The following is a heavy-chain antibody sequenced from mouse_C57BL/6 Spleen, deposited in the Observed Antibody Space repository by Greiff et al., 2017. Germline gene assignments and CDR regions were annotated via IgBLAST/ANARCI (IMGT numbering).Heavy chain of an antibody. CDR1: GFTFSSYG. V-gene: IGHV5-6*02. J-gene: IGHJ3*01. CDR2: ISRGGSYI. CDR3: ARRPFAY. Sequence: EVKLVESGGDLVKPGGSLKLSCAASGFTFSSYGMSWVRQTLDKRLEWVATISRGGSYIYYPDSVKGRFTISRDNAKNTLYLQTSSLKSEDTAMYYCARRPFAYWGQGTLVTVSA.